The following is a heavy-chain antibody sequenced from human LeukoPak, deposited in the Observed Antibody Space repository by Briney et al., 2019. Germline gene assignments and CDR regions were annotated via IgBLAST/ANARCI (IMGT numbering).Heavy chain of an antibody. Sequence: SETLSLTCTVSGGSIGRGNYYWSWIRQPAGKGLEWIGRLYATGNTNYSPSLARRVTISVDTSKNQFSLKLSSVTAADTAVYYCARAREYYDILTGYSLFDYWGQGTLVTVSS. CDR1: GGSIGRGNYY. CDR3: ARAREYYDILTGYSLFDY. J-gene: IGHJ4*02. V-gene: IGHV4-61*02. CDR2: LYATGNT. D-gene: IGHD3-9*01.